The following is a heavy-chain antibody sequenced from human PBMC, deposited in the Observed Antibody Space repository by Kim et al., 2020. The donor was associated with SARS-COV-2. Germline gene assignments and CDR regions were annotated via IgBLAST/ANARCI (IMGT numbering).Heavy chain of an antibody. CDR3: ARAALNVETDGMDV. CDR1: GYTFTSYD. CDR2: MNPNSGNT. D-gene: IGHD2-21*01. J-gene: IGHJ6*02. V-gene: IGHV1-8*01. Sequence: ASVKVSCKASGYTFTSYDINWVRQATGQGLEWMGWMNPNSGNTGYAQKFQGRVTMTRNTSISTAYMELSSLRSEDTAVYYCARAALNVETDGMDVWGQGTTVTVSS.